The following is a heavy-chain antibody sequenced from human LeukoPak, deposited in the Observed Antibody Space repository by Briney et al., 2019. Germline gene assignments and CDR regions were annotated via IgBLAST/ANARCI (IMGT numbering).Heavy chain of an antibody. D-gene: IGHD5-12*01. CDR2: IYYSGST. V-gene: IGHV4-59*08. CDR1: GGSISSYY. Sequence: PSETLSLTCTVSGGSISSYYWSWIRQPPGKGLEWIGYIYYSGSTNYNPSLKSRVTISVDTSKNQFSLELSSVTAADTAVYYCARQGRDGYNYYFDYWGQGTLVTVSS. J-gene: IGHJ4*02. CDR3: ARQGRDGYNYYFDY.